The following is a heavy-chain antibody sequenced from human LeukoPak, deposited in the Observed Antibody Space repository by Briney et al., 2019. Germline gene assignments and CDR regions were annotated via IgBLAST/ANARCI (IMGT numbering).Heavy chain of an antibody. Sequence: GESLKISCKGSGYSFTSYWIGWVRQMPGKGLEWMGIIYPGDSDTRYSPSFQGQVTISADKSISTAYLQWSSLKASDTAMYYCARLSGYYDSSGYSFDYWGQGTLVTVSS. J-gene: IGHJ4*02. CDR1: GYSFTSYW. CDR3: ARLSGYYDSSGYSFDY. D-gene: IGHD3-22*01. V-gene: IGHV5-51*01. CDR2: IYPGDSDT.